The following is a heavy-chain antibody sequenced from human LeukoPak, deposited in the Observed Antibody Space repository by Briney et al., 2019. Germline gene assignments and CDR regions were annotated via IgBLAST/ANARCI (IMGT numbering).Heavy chain of an antibody. CDR3: AREASNWYSLDY. D-gene: IGHD6-13*01. CDR1: GFTFINYS. Sequence: PGGSLRLSRAASGFTFINYSMHWVRQAPGKGLVWVSRIKSDGITTNYADSVKGRFTISRDNAKNTLYLQVNSLRAEDTAVYYCAREASNWYSLDYWGQGALVTVSS. J-gene: IGHJ4*02. CDR2: IKSDGITT. V-gene: IGHV3-74*01.